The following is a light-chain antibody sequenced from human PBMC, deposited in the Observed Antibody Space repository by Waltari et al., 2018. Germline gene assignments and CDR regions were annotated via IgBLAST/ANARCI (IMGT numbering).Light chain of an antibody. CDR2: EVY. CDR3: SSYAGKYV. CDR1: SSYVGGNDY. Sequence: QSALTQFPSASGSPGQSVTIPCTGTSSYVGGNDYIPWYQQHPGKAPKVIIYEVYKRPSGVPDRFSGSKSGNTASLTVSGLQAEDEANYYCSSYAGKYVFGGGTKLTVL. V-gene: IGLV2-8*01. J-gene: IGLJ3*02.